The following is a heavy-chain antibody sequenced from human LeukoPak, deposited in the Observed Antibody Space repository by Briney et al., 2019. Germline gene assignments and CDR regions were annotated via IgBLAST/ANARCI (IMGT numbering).Heavy chain of an antibody. Sequence: PGGSLRLSCAASGFTFSSYGMHWVRQAPGKGLEWVAVIWYDGSNKYYADSVKGRFTISRDNSKNTLYLQMNSLRAEDTAVYYCAGDTHSSNWYDHWGQGTLVTVSS. J-gene: IGHJ5*02. D-gene: IGHD6-13*01. CDR3: AGDTHSSNWYDH. CDR2: IWYDGSNK. V-gene: IGHV3-33*01. CDR1: GFTFSSYG.